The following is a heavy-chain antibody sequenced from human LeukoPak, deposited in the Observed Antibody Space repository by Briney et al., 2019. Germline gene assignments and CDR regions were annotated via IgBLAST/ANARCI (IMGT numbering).Heavy chain of an antibody. J-gene: IGHJ4*02. Sequence: PSETLSLTCTVSGGSISSGNYYWSWIRQPPGKGLEWIGYIYYSGSTNYNPSLKSRVTISLDTSKNQFSLKLNSVTAADTAVYYCARDSGPFDYWGQGTLVTVSS. CDR3: ARDSGPFDY. CDR1: GGSISSGNYY. CDR2: IYYSGST. V-gene: IGHV4-61*01. D-gene: IGHD3-10*01.